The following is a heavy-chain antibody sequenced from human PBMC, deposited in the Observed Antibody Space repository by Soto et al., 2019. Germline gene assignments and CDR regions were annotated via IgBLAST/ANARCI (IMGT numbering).Heavy chain of an antibody. CDR2: INPNSGGT. D-gene: IGHD5-18*01. CDR1: GYTFTGYY. CDR3: ARGVRLQLWASHYGMDV. V-gene: IGHV1-2*04. J-gene: IGHJ6*02. Sequence: ASVKVSCKASGYTFTGYYMHWVRQAPGQGLEWMGWINPNSGGTNYAQKFQGWVTMTRDTSISTAYMELSRLRSDDTAVYYCARGVRLQLWASHYGMDVWGQGTTVTVSS.